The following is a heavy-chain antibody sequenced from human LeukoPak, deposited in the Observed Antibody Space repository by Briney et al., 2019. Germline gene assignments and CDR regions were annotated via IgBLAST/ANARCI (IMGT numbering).Heavy chain of an antibody. CDR1: GFTFSIYT. CDR3: ARKRGGYSTFDY. D-gene: IGHD1-26*01. CDR2: IDTGSNDI. Sequence: GSLRLSCDASGFTFSIYTMNWVRQAPGKGPEWVSSIDTGSNDIYYADSVKGRFTISRDNAKNLLFLQMDSLRAEDTAFYYCARKRGGYSTFDYWGQGIPVTVSS. J-gene: IGHJ4*02. V-gene: IGHV3-21*06.